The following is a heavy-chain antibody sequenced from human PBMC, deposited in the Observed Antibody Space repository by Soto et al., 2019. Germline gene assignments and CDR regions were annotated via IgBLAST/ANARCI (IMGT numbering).Heavy chain of an antibody. CDR1: GGTFSSYA. CDR2: IIPIFGTA. V-gene: IGHV1-69*13. J-gene: IGHJ4*02. Sequence: SVKVSCKASGGTFSSYAISWVRQAPGQGLEWMGGIIPIFGTANYAQKFQGRVTITADESTSTAYMELSSLRSEDTAVYYCARDASVVGATTLFSPRHYFDYWGQGTLVTVSS. D-gene: IGHD1-26*01. CDR3: ARDASVVGATTLFSPRHYFDY.